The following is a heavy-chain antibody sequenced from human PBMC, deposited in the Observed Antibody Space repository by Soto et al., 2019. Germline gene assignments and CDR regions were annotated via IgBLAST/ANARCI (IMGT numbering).Heavy chain of an antibody. CDR1: GFSLSTSGVG. J-gene: IGHJ6*02. V-gene: IGHV2-5*02. D-gene: IGHD3-3*01. CDR3: ALYLERNSYYYYYYGMDV. Sequence: QITLKESGPTLVKPTQTLTLTCTFSGFSLSTSGVGVGWIRQPPGKALEWLALIYWDDDKRYSPSLKSRLTITKDTSKNQVVLTKTNMDPVDTATYYCALYLERNSYYYYYYGMDVWGQGTTVTVSS. CDR2: IYWDDDK.